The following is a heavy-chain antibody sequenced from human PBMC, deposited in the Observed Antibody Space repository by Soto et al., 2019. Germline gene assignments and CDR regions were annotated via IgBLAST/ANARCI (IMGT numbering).Heavy chain of an antibody. CDR1: GFSLSTSGVG. CDR3: ANRRRNELIGMRGGWFDP. V-gene: IGHV2-5*02. Sequence: SGPTLVNPTQTLTLTCTFSGFSLSTSGVGVGWIRQPPGKALEWLALIYWDDDKRYSPSLKSRLTITKDTSKNQVVLTMTNMDPVDTATYYCANRRRNELIGMRGGWFDPWGQGTLVTVSS. D-gene: IGHD3-10*01. J-gene: IGHJ5*02. CDR2: IYWDDDK.